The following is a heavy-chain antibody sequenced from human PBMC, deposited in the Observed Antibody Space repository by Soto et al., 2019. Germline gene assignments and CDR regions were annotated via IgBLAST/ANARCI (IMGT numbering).Heavy chain of an antibody. CDR1: GFTFSSYA. J-gene: IGHJ4*02. V-gene: IGHV3-23*01. CDR2: ISGGGGST. CDR3: AKDPTSYDSSAQFDS. D-gene: IGHD3-22*01. Sequence: GGSLRLSCAASGFTFSSYAMHWVRQAPGKGLEWVSGISGGGGSTYHADSVKGRFTISRDNSKNTLYLQMNSLRAEDTAVYYCAKDPTSYDSSAQFDSWGQGTLVTVSS.